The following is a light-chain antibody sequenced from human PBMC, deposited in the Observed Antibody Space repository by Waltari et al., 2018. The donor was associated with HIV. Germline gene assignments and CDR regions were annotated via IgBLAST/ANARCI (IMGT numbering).Light chain of an antibody. CDR3: CSYAGSYTWV. CDR2: DVS. V-gene: IGLV2-11*01. Sequence: QSALTQPPSVSGSPGPTVTISCTGPSTDVGGFTYVSWYQQHPGKAPKLIVYDVSKRPSGVPDRFSGSKSGNTASLTISGLQAEDEADYYCCSYAGSYTWVFGGGTKLTVL. CDR1: STDVGGFTY. J-gene: IGLJ3*02.